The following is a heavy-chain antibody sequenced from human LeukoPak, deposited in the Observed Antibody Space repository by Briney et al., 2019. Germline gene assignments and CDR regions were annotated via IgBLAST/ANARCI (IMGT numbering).Heavy chain of an antibody. CDR1: GFTFSSYG. CDR3: AELGITMIGGV. D-gene: IGHD3-10*02. Sequence: GGSLRLSCAASGFTFSSYGMHWVRQAPGKGLEWVAVISYDGSNKYHADSVKGRFTISRDNSKNTLYLQMNSLRAEDTAVYYCAELGITMIGGVWGKGTTVTISS. V-gene: IGHV3-30*18. J-gene: IGHJ6*04. CDR2: ISYDGSNK.